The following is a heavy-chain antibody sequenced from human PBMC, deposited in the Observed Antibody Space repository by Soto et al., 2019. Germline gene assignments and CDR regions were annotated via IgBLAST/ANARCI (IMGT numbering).Heavy chain of an antibody. J-gene: IGHJ6*02. D-gene: IGHD2-15*01. Sequence: PGGSLRLSCAASGFTFSSYGMHWVRQAPGKGLEWVAVISYDGSNKYYADSVKGRFTISRDNSKNTLYLQMNSLRAEDTAVYYCAKDRGRYCSGGSCYPVDVWGQGTTVTVSS. CDR1: GFTFSSYG. CDR2: ISYDGSNK. CDR3: AKDRGRYCSGGSCYPVDV. V-gene: IGHV3-30*18.